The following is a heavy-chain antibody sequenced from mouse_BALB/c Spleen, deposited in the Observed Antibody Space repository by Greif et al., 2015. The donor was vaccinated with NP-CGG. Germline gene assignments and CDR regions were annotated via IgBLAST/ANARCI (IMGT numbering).Heavy chain of an antibody. V-gene: IGHV2-6-2*01. CDR2: IWSDGST. Sequence: QVQLKHSGPDLVAPSQSLSITCTVSGFSFTSYGAHWVRQPPGKGLEWLVVIWSDGSTTYNSALKSRLSISKDNSKSXVFLKMNSLQTDDTAMYYCARHHYYGSSYAMDYWGQGTSVTVSS. J-gene: IGHJ4*01. CDR3: ARHHYYGSSYAMDY. CDR1: GFSFTSYG. D-gene: IGHD1-1*01.